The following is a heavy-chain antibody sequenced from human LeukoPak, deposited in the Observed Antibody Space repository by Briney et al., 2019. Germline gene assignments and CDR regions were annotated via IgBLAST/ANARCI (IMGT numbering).Heavy chain of an antibody. D-gene: IGHD3-16*01. CDR1: EFTFSSYD. Sequence: GGSLRLSCAASEFTFSSYDIIWVRQAPGKGLEWVSWITGSGGAVKYTDSVKGRSTISRDNAKKSVYLQMNSLRVEDTAVYYCVRNGGGLDYWGQGTLVTVSS. J-gene: IGHJ4*02. CDR3: VRNGGGLDY. CDR2: ITGSGGAV. V-gene: IGHV3-48*03.